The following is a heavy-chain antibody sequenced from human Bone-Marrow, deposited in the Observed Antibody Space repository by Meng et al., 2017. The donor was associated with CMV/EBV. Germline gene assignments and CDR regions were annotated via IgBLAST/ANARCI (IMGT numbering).Heavy chain of an antibody. CDR2: ISGSGGSK. Sequence: ESLKISCAASGFTFSSYAMGWVRQAPGKGLEWVSAISGSGGSKYYADSVKGRFTISRDNSKNKLYLKMNSLRAEDTGVYYCAKETRGSIDYWGQGTPVTVSS. D-gene: IGHD3-10*01. V-gene: IGHV3-23*01. J-gene: IGHJ4*02. CDR3: AKETRGSIDY. CDR1: GFTFSSYA.